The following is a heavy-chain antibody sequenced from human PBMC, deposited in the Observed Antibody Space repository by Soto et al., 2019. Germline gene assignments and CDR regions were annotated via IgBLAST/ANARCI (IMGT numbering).Heavy chain of an antibody. D-gene: IGHD3-22*01. CDR2: IIPIFGTA. J-gene: IGHJ4*02. CDR3: ARDRYYDSSGYYFDSL. Sequence: QVQLVQSGAEVKKPGSSVKVSCKASGGTFSSSAISWVRQAPGQGLEWMGGIIPIFGTANYAQKFQGRVTITADEYTRTAYMELSSLRSEDTAVYYCARDRYYDSSGYYFDSLWGQGTLVTVSS. CDR1: GGTFSSSA. V-gene: IGHV1-69*01.